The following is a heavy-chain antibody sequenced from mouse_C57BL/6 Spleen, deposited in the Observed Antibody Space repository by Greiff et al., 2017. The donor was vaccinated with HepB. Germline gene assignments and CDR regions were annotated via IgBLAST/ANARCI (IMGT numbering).Heavy chain of an antibody. CDR1: GYAFSSSW. D-gene: IGHD2-3*01. CDR3: AKWERWLLRGY. V-gene: IGHV1-82*01. Sequence: VQLQQSGPELVKPGASVKISCKASGYAFSSSWMNWVKQRPGKGLEWIGRIYPGDGDTNYNGKFKGKATLTADKSSSTAYMQLSSLTSADSAVYFCAKWERWLLRGYWGQGTTLTVSS. CDR2: IYPGDGDT. J-gene: IGHJ2*01.